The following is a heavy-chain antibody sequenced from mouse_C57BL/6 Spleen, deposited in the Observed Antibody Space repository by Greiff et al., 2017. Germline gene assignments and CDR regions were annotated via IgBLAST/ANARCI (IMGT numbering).Heavy chain of an antibody. D-gene: IGHD2-4*01. CDR3: TREYDYGGYYYAMDD. V-gene: IGHV5-9-1*02. CDR1: GFTFSSYA. J-gene: IGHJ4*01. CDR2: ISSGGDYI. Sequence: EVMLVESGEGLVKPGGSLKLSCAASGFTFSSYAMSWVRQTPEKRLEWVAYISSGGDYIYYADTVKGRFTISRDNARNTLYLQMSSLKSEDTAMYYCTREYDYGGYYYAMDDWGQGTSVTVSS.